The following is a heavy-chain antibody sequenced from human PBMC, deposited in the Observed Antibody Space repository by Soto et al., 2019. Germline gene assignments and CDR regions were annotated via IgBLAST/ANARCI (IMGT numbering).Heavy chain of an antibody. CDR2: ISGSGGST. Sequence: EVQLLESGGGLVQPGGYLRLSCAASGFTFISYAMSWVRQAPGKGLEWVSAISGSGGSTYYADSVKGRLTISRDNSKNTLYLQMNSLRVEDTAVYYCAKYYVDYYLDYWGQGTLVTVSS. CDR3: AKYYVDYYLDY. J-gene: IGHJ4*02. CDR1: GFTFISYA. D-gene: IGHD4-17*01. V-gene: IGHV3-23*01.